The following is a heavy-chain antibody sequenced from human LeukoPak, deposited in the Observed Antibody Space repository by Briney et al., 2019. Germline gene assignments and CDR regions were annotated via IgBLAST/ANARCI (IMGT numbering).Heavy chain of an antibody. CDR1: GYTFTSCG. D-gene: IGHD2-2*01. V-gene: IGHV1-18*01. J-gene: IGHJ5*02. CDR2: ISAYNGNT. CDR3: ARGVRYCSSTSCRNWFDP. Sequence: ASVKVSCKASGYTFTSCGISWVRQAPGQGLEWMGWISAYNGNTNYAQKLQGRVTMTTDTSTSTAYMELRSLRSDDTAVYYCARGVRYCSSTSCRNWFDPWGQGTLVTVSS.